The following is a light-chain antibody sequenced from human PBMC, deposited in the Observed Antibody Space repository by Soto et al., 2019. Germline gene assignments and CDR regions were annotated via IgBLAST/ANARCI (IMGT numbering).Light chain of an antibody. V-gene: IGLV2-14*01. CDR3: SSYRSSILV. CDR1: SSDVGGYNY. Sequence: QSALTQPASVSGSPGQSITISCTGTSSDVGGYNYVSWYQQYPGKAPKLMIYEVSNRPSGVSNRFSGSKSGNTASLTISGLQAEDEAGYYCSSYRSSILVFGGATKLTVL. CDR2: EVS. J-gene: IGLJ3*02.